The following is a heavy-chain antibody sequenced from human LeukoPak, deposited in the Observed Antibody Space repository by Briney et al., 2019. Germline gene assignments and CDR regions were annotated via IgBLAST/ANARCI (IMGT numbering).Heavy chain of an antibody. V-gene: IGHV3-74*01. CDR1: GFTFDDYG. CDR2: INSDGSST. J-gene: IGHJ6*03. CDR3: ARSTTYYDFWSGPYYYYMDV. D-gene: IGHD3-3*01. Sequence: GGSLRLSXAASGFTFDDYGMSSVRQAPGKGLVWISRINSDGSSTSYADSVKGRFTISRDNAKNTLYLQMNSLRAEDTAVYYCARSTTYYDFWSGPYYYYMDVWGKGTTVTVSS.